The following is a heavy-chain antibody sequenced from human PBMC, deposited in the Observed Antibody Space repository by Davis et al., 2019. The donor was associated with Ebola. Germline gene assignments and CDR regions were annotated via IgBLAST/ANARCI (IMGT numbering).Heavy chain of an antibody. D-gene: IGHD3-3*01. V-gene: IGHV5-51*01. CDR1: GYSFTSYW. J-gene: IGHJ3*02. Sequence: PGGSLRLSCKGSGYSFTSYWIGWVRQMPGKGLEWMGIIYPGDSDTRYSPSFQGQVTISADKSISTAYPQWSSLKASDTAMYYCARLHNYDFWSGYYDIRGKNAFDIWGQGTMVTVSS. CDR2: IYPGDSDT. CDR3: ARLHNYDFWSGYYDIRGKNAFDI.